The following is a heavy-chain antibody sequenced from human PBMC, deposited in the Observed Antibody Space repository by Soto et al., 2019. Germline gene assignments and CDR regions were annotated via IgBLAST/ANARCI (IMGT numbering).Heavy chain of an antibody. CDR2: IYYSGST. CDR1: GGSISSYY. D-gene: IGHD6-13*01. Sequence: SETLSLTCTVSGGSISSYYWSWIRQPPGKGLEWIGYIYYSGSTNYNPSLKSRVTISVDTSKNQFSLKLSSVTAADTAVYYCARDLGSSWSIWGQGTLVTVSS. CDR3: ARDLGSSWSI. V-gene: IGHV4-59*01. J-gene: IGHJ4*02.